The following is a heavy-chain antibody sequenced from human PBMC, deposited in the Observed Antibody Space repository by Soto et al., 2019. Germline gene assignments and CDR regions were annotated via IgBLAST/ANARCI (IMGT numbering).Heavy chain of an antibody. CDR3: ARESPSGSGAFDI. CDR1: GFTFSSYG. CDR2: IWYDGSNK. D-gene: IGHD1-26*01. Sequence: PERTLRLSCAASGFTFSSYGMLWFRKGPGKGLERVAVIWYDGSNKYYADSVKGRFTIARDNSKNTLYLQMNSLRAEATAVYYCARESPSGSGAFDIWGQGTRVTVSS. V-gene: IGHV3-33*01. J-gene: IGHJ3*02.